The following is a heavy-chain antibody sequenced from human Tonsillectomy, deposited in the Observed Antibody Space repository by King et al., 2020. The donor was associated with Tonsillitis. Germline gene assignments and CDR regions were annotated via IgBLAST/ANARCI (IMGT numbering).Heavy chain of an antibody. D-gene: IGHD3-9*01. CDR3: GRDGRRPYYDILTGYYWFDP. V-gene: IGHV4-39*02. CDR2: IYYSGST. Sequence: QLQESGPGLVKPSETLSLTCTVSGGSISSSSYYWGWIRQPPGKGLEGIGSIYYSGSTYYNPSLKSRVTISVDTSKNQFSLKLSSVTAADTAVYYCGRDGRRPYYDILTGYYWFDPWGQGTLVTVSS. J-gene: IGHJ5*02. CDR1: GGSISSSSYY.